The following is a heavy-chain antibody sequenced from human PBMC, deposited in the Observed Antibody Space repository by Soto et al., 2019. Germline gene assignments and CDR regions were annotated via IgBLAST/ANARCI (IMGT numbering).Heavy chain of an antibody. CDR1: GYTLNAYS. CDR3: AREASAVISLDY. CDR2: FNPNSGDT. D-gene: IGHD6-19*01. J-gene: IGHJ4*02. Sequence: ASVKVSCKASGYTLNAYSMHWVRQAPGQGLEWVGWFNPNSGDTIYAQKFQGRVTLTRDTSIGTAYMELYSLTSDDTAVYYCAREASAVISLDYWGQGTLVTVSS. V-gene: IGHV1-2*02.